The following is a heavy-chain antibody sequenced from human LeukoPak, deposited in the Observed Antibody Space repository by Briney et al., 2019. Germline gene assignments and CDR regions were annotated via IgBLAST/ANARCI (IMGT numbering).Heavy chain of an antibody. CDR2: IYHSGST. D-gene: IGHD4-23*01. V-gene: IGHV4-38-2*02. J-gene: IGHJ6*03. CDR1: GYSISSGYY. Sequence: SETLSLTCTVSGYSISSGYYWGWIRQPPGKGREGMGSIYHSGSTYYNPSPNSRGTISVDTSKNHLSLKLSSAVAADTAVYYCASTGRYGGNSDYYYYYYMEVWGKGNTVTVSS. CDR3: ASTGRYGGNSDYYYYYYMEV.